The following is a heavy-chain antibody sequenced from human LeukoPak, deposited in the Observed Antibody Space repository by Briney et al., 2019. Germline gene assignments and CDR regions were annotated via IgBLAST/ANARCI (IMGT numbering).Heavy chain of an antibody. Sequence: GGSLRLSCEGSGFTFSNYWMGWVRQAPGKGLQWVANIKTDGSEKYYADSVKGRFTISRDNSKNTLYLQMNSLRAEDTAVYYCAKGITIFGVGLGGHAFDIWGQGTMVTVSS. CDR1: GFTFSNYW. V-gene: IGHV3-7*01. CDR2: IKTDGSEK. CDR3: AKGITIFGVGLGGHAFDI. D-gene: IGHD3-3*01. J-gene: IGHJ3*02.